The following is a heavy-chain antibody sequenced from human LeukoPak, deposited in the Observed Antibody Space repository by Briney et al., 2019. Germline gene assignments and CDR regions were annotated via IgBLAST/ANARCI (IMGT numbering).Heavy chain of an antibody. V-gene: IGHV4-34*01. D-gene: IGHD3-10*01. CDR1: GGSFSGYY. J-gene: IGHJ4*02. CDR2: INHSGST. CDR3: ARGRGGSLHYYGSGSPRPFDY. Sequence: SGTLSLTCAVYGGSFSGYYWSWIRQPPGKGLEWIGEINHSGSTNYNPSLKSRVTISVGTSKNQFSLKLSSVTAADTAVYYCARGRGGSLHYYGSGSPRPFDYWGQGTLVTVSS.